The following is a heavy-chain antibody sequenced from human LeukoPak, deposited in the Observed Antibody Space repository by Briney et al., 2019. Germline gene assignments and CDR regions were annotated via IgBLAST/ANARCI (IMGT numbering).Heavy chain of an antibody. CDR3: ARVAGIAALGWFDP. V-gene: IGHV4-59*12. J-gene: IGHJ5*02. CDR2: IYYSGST. Sequence: SETLSLTCTVPGGSISSYYWSWIRQPPGKGLEWIGYIYYSGSTNYNPSLKSRVTISVDTSKNQFSLKLSSVTAADTAVYYCARVAGIAALGWFDPWGQGTLVTVSS. CDR1: GGSISSYY. D-gene: IGHD6-13*01.